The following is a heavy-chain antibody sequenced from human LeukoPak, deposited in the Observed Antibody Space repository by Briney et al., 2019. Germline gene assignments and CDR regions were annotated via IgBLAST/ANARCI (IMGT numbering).Heavy chain of an antibody. CDR3: AREAGIPPTTQQWPTSVDC. J-gene: IGHJ4*02. Sequence: PGGSLRLSCAASGFPFSSSWMSWVRQAPGKGLERVANIKQDGSEKYYVDSVKGRFTISRDNAKSSLSLQMNSLRAEDTAVYYCAREAGIPPTTQQWPTSVDCWGQGTLVTVSS. V-gene: IGHV3-7*05. D-gene: IGHD6-19*01. CDR1: GFPFSSSW. CDR2: IKQDGSEK.